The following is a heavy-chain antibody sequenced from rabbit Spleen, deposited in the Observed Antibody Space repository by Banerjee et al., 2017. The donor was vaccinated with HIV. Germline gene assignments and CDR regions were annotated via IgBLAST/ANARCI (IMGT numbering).Heavy chain of an antibody. Sequence: VESGGGLVKPGASLTLTCTASGFSFSDGFDMCWVRQAPGKGLESIACIYAGSSSGTAYASWVKGRFTISKTSSTTVILQMTSLTAADTATYFSARGNDNSGGAIDLWGQGTLVTVS. V-gene: IGHV1S40*01. CDR2: IYAGSSSGT. D-gene: IGHD1-1*01. J-gene: IGHJ6*01. CDR3: ARGNDNSGGAIDL. CDR1: GFSFSDGFD.